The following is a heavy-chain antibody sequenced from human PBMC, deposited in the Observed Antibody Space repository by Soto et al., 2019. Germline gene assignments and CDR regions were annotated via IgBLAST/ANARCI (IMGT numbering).Heavy chain of an antibody. D-gene: IGHD6-13*01. J-gene: IGHJ4*02. V-gene: IGHV4-34*01. CDR2: INHSGST. CDR1: GGSFSGYY. Sequence: SETLSLTCAVYGGSFSGYYWSWIRQPPGKGLEWIGEINHSGSTNYNPSLKSRVTISVDTSKNQFSLKLSSVTAADTAVYYCARGVQQQLVIPTFDYWGQGTLVTVSS. CDR3: ARGVQQQLVIPTFDY.